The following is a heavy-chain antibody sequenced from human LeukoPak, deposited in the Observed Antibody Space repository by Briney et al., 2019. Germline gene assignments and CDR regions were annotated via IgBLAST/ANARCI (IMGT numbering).Heavy chain of an antibody. CDR1: GSPFTSYG. Sequence: PGASVKLSCQASGSPFTSYGISWVRQAPGQGLEWMGWISAYNGNTNYAQQLQGRVTMTTDTSTSTASMELRSLRSDDTAVYYCSRKSGHRFGELVFLGIDVWGQGTPGTVSS. V-gene: IGHV1-18*01. CDR2: ISAYNGNT. J-gene: IGHJ6*01. CDR3: SRKSGHRFGELVFLGIDV. D-gene: IGHD3-10*01.